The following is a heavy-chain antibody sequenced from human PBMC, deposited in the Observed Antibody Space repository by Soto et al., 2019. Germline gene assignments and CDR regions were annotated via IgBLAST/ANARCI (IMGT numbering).Heavy chain of an antibody. V-gene: IGHV4-59*01. D-gene: IGHD1-26*01. CDR1: GGSISVYY. Sequence: PSEIMSLTCTISGGSISVYYWSWIRQSPRQGLEWIGYVYDNGRPYYSPSLKSRVIISADTSKSQISLKLTSATAADTAVYYCARGVGSSPPQYWGRGAPVTVSS. CDR2: VYDNGRP. J-gene: IGHJ4*02. CDR3: ARGVGSSPPQY.